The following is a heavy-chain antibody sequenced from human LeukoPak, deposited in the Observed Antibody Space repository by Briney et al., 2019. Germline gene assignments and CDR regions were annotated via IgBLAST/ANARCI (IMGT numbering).Heavy chain of an antibody. D-gene: IGHD2-2*02. CDR1: GRSISSGDYY. CDR3: AGDHRYCSSTSCYRGSDY. J-gene: IGHJ4*02. V-gene: IGHV4-30-4*08. Sequence: SQTLSLTCSVSGRSISSGDYYWSCIRQPPGKGLEWLVYIYYSGSTYYSPSLKCRVTISVDTSKNQFSLKLSSLTAADTVVYYCAGDHRYCSSTSCYRGSDYWCRGTLITV. CDR2: IYYSGST.